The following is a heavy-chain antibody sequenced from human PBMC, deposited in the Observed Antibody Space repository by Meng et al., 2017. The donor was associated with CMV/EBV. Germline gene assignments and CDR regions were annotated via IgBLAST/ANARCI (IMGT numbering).Heavy chain of an antibody. CDR2: INHSGST. CDR3: ARGGNWFDP. Sequence: QQCGEGLLKPSLSVYVTCAVYGASCSGYIWSWIRQPSWKGLELIGAINHSGSTNYNPSLKSRVTISVDTSKNQFPLKLSFVTYAETAVYYCARGGNWFDPWGQGTLVTVSS. J-gene: IGHJ5*02. CDR1: GASCSGYI. V-gene: IGHV4-34*01.